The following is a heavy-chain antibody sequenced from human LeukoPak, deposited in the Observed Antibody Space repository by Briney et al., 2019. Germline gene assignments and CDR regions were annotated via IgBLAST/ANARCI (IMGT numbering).Heavy chain of an antibody. CDR2: INPNSGGT. V-gene: IGHV1-2*06. CDR1: GYTFTGYY. Sequence: ASVKVSCKASGYTFTGYYMHWVRQAPGQGLEWMGRINPNSGGTNYAQKFQGRVTMTRGTSISTAYMELSRLRSDDTAVYYCARTVNYDYVWGSYRHFDYWGQGTLVTVSS. CDR3: ARTVNYDYVWGSYRHFDY. J-gene: IGHJ4*02. D-gene: IGHD3-16*02.